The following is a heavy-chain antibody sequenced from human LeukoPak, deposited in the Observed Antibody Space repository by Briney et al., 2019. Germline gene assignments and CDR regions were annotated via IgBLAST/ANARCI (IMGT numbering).Heavy chain of an antibody. D-gene: IGHD5-18*01. V-gene: IGHV3-48*01. J-gene: IGHJ6*03. Sequence: GGSLRLSCAASGFTFSSYSMNWVRQAPGKGLEGVSYISSSSSTIYYADSVKGRFTISRDNAKNSLYLQMNSLRAEDTAVYYYARDLGSYGWGDYYYMDVWGKGTTVTVSS. CDR2: ISSSSSTI. CDR1: GFTFSSYS. CDR3: ARDLGSYGWGDYYYMDV.